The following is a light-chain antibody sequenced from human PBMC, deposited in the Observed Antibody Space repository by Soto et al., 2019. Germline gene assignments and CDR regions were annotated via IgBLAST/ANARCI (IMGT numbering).Light chain of an antibody. J-gene: IGKJ3*01. CDR3: MQALQTPRT. Sequence: DIVMTQSPLSLPVTPGEPASISCRSSQSLLHSNGYNYLDWYLQKPWQSPQLLIYLGSNRASGVPDRFSGSGSGTYFTLKISRVEAEDVGVYYCMQALQTPRTFGPGTKVDIK. CDR2: LGS. CDR1: QSLLHSNGYNY. V-gene: IGKV2-28*01.